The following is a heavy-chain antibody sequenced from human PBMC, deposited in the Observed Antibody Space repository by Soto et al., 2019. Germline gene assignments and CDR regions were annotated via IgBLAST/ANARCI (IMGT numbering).Heavy chain of an antibody. D-gene: IGHD2-2*02. J-gene: IGHJ4*02. CDR3: ARARFQVLYGKPYFDS. V-gene: IGHV4-31*03. Sequence: TLSLPCTVSGGSLTTGGSYWSWIRQHPGKGLEWIGNIYHSGNTYYNPSLQSRLTISVDTSKNKFSLMVDSVNAADTALYYCARARFQVLYGKPYFDSWGQGTLGPVSS. CDR2: IYHSGNT. CDR1: GGSLTTGGSY.